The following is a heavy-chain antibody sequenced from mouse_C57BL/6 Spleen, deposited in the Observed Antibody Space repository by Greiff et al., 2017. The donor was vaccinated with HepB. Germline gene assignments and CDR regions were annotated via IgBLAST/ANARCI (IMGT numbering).Heavy chain of an antibody. J-gene: IGHJ2*01. D-gene: IGHD2-5*01. CDR3: ARERGSNSYFDY. CDR1: GYSITSGYY. Sequence: VQLKESGPGLVKPSQSLSLTCSVTGYSITSGYYWNWIRQFPGNKLEWMGYISYDGSNNYNPSLKNRISITRDTSKNQFFLKLNSVTTEDTATYYCARERGSNSYFDYWGQGTTLTVSS. V-gene: IGHV3-6*01. CDR2: ISYDGSN.